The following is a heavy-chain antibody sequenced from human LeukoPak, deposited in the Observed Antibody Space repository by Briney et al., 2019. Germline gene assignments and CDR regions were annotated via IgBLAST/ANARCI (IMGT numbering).Heavy chain of an antibody. CDR2: ISGSGGST. D-gene: IGHD6-13*01. Sequence: GGSLRLSCAASGFTFSSYAMHWVRQAPGKGLEWVSAISGSGGSTYYADSVKGRFTISRDNSKNTLYLQMNSLRAEDTAVYYCAKAPSYSSSWYAVYWGQGTLVTVSS. V-gene: IGHV3-23*01. J-gene: IGHJ4*02. CDR1: GFTFSSYA. CDR3: AKAPSYSSSWYAVY.